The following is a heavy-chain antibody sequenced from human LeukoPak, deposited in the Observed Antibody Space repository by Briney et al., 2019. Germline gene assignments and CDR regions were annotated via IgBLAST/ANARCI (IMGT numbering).Heavy chain of an antibody. CDR3: ARDRVVGALMYGMDV. V-gene: IGHV4-59*01. D-gene: IGHD1-26*01. CDR2: IYHSGST. CDR1: GGSISSYY. Sequence: SETLSLTCTVSGGSISSYYWSWIRQPPGKGPEWIGYIYHSGSTNYNPSLKNRVTISADTSKNQFSLKLSSVTAADTAVYYCARDRVVGALMYGMDVWGQGTTVTVSS. J-gene: IGHJ6*02.